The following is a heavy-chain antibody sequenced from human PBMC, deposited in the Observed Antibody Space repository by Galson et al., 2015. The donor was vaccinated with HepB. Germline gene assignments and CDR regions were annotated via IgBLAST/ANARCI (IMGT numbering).Heavy chain of an antibody. V-gene: IGHV3-30-3*01. CDR2: ISADESHK. J-gene: IGHJ4*02. Sequence: CAASGFTFSSYTMHWVRQAPGKGLEWVALISADESHKIYADSVKGRFTISRDTSKNTLYLEMNSLRAEDTAVYYCARAHSSRWYGAYWGRGTLVTVAS. CDR1: GFTFSSYT. D-gene: IGHD6-13*01. CDR3: ARAHSSRWYGAY.